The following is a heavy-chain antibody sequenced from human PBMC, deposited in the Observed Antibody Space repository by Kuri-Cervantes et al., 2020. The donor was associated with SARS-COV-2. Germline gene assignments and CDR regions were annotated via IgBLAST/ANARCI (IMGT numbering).Heavy chain of an antibody. V-gene: IGHV3-43D*04. CDR3: ARDGAFTIFGVVIIGDY. J-gene: IGHJ4*02. Sequence: GESLKISCAASGFTFDDYAMHWVRQAPGKGLEWVSLISWDGGSTYYADSVKGRFTISRDNSKNSLYLQMNSLRAEDTALYYCARDGAFTIFGVVIIGDYWGQGTLVTVSS. CDR1: GFTFDDYA. D-gene: IGHD3-3*01. CDR2: ISWDGGST.